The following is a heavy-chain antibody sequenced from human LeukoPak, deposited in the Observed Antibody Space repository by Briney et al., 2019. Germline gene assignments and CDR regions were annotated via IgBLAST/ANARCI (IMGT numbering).Heavy chain of an antibody. CDR2: ISAYNGNT. D-gene: IGHD1-14*01. Sequence: ASVKVSCKASGYTFTGYGISWVRQAAGQGLEWMGWISAYNGNTNYAQKLQGRVTMTTDTSTSTAYMELRSLRSDDTAVYYCARSIAGNYPRDYWGQGTLVTVSS. V-gene: IGHV1-18*01. CDR3: ARSIAGNYPRDY. J-gene: IGHJ4*02. CDR1: GYTFTGYG.